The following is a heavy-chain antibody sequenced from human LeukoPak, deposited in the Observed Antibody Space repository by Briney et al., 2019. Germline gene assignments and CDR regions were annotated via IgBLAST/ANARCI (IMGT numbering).Heavy chain of an antibody. V-gene: IGHV4-38-2*02. Sequence: PSETLSLTCTVSGHSISSGYYWGWIRQPPGKGLEWIGSIYHSGSTYYSPSLKSRVTISVDTSKNQFSLKLSSVTAADTAVYYCARERGDYYDSSGFDYWGQGTLVTVSS. D-gene: IGHD3-22*01. CDR3: ARERGDYYDSSGFDY. CDR2: IYHSGST. J-gene: IGHJ4*02. CDR1: GHSISSGYY.